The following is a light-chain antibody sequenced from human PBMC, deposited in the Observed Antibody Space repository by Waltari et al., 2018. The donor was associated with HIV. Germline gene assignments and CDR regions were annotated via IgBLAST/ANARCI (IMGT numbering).Light chain of an antibody. V-gene: IGLV2-23*02. Sequence: QSALTQPASVSVSPGQSITISCTGTSSNVGSDHLVSWYHKHPGDAPQLIIYEVTKRPSGVSNRFSGSKSGNTASLTISGLQAEDEADYYCCSCPRSGIRYVFGTGTKVTVL. J-gene: IGLJ1*01. CDR2: EVT. CDR3: CSCPRSGIRYV. CDR1: SSNVGSDHL.